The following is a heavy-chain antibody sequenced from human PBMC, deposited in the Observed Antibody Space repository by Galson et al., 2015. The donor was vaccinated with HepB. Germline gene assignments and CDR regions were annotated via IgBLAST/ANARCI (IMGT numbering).Heavy chain of an antibody. V-gene: IGHV4-39*01. CDR3: ARHERSCGGGSCMRELLH. CDR1: GGSISSIDYY. J-gene: IGHJ1*01. CDR2: MDYTWNT. Sequence: SETLSLTCIVSGGSISSIDYYWGWIRQPPGKGLEWIGSMDYTWNTYYDPSLRSRVTMSVDTSKNQFSLRLSSMAAVDTALYYCARHERSCGGGSCMRELLHWGQGALVTVSS. D-gene: IGHD2-15*01.